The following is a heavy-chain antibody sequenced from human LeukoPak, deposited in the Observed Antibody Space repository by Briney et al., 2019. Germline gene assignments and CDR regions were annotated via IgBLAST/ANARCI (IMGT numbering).Heavy chain of an antibody. CDR2: IVDNGAYT. D-gene: IGHD1-14*01. CDR1: GFTFPTYG. Sequence: GGSLRLSCAASGFTFPTYGMSWVRQAPGKGLEWVSSIVDNGAYTFYADSVKGRFTISRDNSRNTLFLQMNSLRAEDTAEYFCARRGTTGTSYFDSWGQGTLVTVSS. J-gene: IGHJ4*02. CDR3: ARRGTTGTSYFDS. V-gene: IGHV3-23*01.